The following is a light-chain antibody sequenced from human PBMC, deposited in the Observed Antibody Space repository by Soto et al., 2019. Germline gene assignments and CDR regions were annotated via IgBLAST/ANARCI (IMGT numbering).Light chain of an antibody. CDR1: SGHRSYA. Sequence: QSVLTQSPSASPSLGAWVKLTCTLSSGHRSYAIAWHQQQPEKGPRYLMKLNSDGSHSKGDGIPDRFSGSSSGAERYLTISSLQSEDETDYYCQTWGTSIRVFGGGTKLTVL. V-gene: IGLV4-69*01. J-gene: IGLJ3*02. CDR3: QTWGTSIRV. CDR2: LNSDGSH.